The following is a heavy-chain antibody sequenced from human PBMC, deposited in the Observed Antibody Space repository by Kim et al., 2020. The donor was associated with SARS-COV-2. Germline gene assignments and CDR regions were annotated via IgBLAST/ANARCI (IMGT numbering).Heavy chain of an antibody. CDR3: ARDYEVGDIVVVPAARGAFDI. J-gene: IGHJ3*02. V-gene: IGHV1-69*04. CDR1: GGTFSSYA. CDR2: IIPILGIA. D-gene: IGHD2-2*01. Sequence: SVKVSCKASGGTFSSYAISWVRQAPGQGLEWMGRIIPILGIANYAQKFQGRVTITADKSTSTAYMELSSLRSEDTAVYYCARDYEVGDIVVVPAARGAFDIWGQGTMVTVSS.